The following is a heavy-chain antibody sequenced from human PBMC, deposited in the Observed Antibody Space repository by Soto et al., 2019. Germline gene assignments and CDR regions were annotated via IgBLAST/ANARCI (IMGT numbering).Heavy chain of an antibody. CDR3: AASPYYYYGMDV. J-gene: IGHJ6*02. CDR1: GGTFSSYA. CDR2: IIPIFGTA. V-gene: IGHV1-69*13. D-gene: IGHD2-2*01. Sequence: SVKVSCKASGGTFSSYAISWVRQAPGQGLEWMGGIIPIFGTANYAQKFQGRVTITADESTSTAYMELSSLRSEDTDVYYCAASPYYYYGMDVWGQGTTVTVSS.